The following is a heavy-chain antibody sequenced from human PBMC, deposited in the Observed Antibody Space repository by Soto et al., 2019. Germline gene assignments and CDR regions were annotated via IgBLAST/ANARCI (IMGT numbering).Heavy chain of an antibody. V-gene: IGHV3-23*01. CDR3: AKDTSIVVVISLDY. D-gene: IGHD3-22*01. J-gene: IGHJ4*02. Sequence: EVQLLESGGGLVQPGGSLRLSCAASGFTFSTYAMNWVRQAPGKGLEWVSAISGSGGSTYYADSVKGRFTISRDNSKNTLYLQMNSLRAEDTAVYYCAKDTSIVVVISLDYWGQGTLVTVSS. CDR2: ISGSGGST. CDR1: GFTFSTYA.